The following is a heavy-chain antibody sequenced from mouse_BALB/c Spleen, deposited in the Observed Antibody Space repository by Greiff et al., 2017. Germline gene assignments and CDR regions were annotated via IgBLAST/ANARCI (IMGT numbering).Heavy chain of an antibody. Sequence: VKLMESGPGLVAPSQSLSITCTVSGFSLTSYDISWIRQPPGKGLEWLGVIWTGGGTNYNSAFMSRLSISKDNSKSQVFLKMNSLQTDDTAIYYCVREDYGWYFDVWGAGTTVTVSS. CDR2: IWTGGGT. CDR3: VREDYGWYFDV. CDR1: GFSLTSYD. V-gene: IGHV2-9-2*01. D-gene: IGHD2-4*01. J-gene: IGHJ1*01.